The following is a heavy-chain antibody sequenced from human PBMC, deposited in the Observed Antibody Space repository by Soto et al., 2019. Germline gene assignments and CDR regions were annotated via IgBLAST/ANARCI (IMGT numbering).Heavy chain of an antibody. D-gene: IGHD4-17*01. CDR1: GGSVSSGSYY. Sequence: QVQLQESGPGLVKPSETLSLTCTVSGGSVSSGSYYWSWIRQPPGKGLEWIGYIYYSGSTNYNPSLKSRLTISVDTSKNQFALKLSSVTAADTAVYYCARRTTVAKNWYFDLWGRGTLVTVSS. CDR2: IYYSGST. CDR3: ARRTTVAKNWYFDL. V-gene: IGHV4-61*01. J-gene: IGHJ2*01.